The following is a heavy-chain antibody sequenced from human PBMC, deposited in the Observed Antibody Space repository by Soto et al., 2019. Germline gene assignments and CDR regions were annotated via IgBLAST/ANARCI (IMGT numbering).Heavy chain of an antibody. CDR3: ARLRIATNNYKWFDP. Sequence: SETLSLTCSVSGAALNSGNYYWSWIRQVPGKGLEWIGHIYVTGAVDYNPSLRDRITISQDTSERQFSLNLRLVTAADTAVYYCARLRIATNNYKWFDPWGQGTQVTVSS. D-gene: IGHD2-21*01. J-gene: IGHJ5*02. V-gene: IGHV4-31*03. CDR2: IYVTGAV. CDR1: GAALNSGNYY.